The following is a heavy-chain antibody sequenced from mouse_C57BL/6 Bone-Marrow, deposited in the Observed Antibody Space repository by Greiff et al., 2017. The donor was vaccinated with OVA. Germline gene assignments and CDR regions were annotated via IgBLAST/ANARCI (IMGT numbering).Heavy chain of an antibody. CDR3: ARRGPRGFAY. CDR1: GYTFTSYW. D-gene: IGHD3-3*01. CDR2: IHPNSGST. J-gene: IGHJ3*01. Sequence: QVQLQQSGAELVKPGASVKLSCKASGYTFTSYWMHWVKQRPGQGLEWIGMIHPNSGSTNYNEKFKSKATLTVDKSSSTAYMQLSSLTSEDSAVYYCARRGPRGFAYWGQGTLVTVSA. V-gene: IGHV1-64*01.